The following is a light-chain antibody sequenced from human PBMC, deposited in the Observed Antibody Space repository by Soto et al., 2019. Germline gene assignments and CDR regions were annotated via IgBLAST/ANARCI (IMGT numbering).Light chain of an antibody. CDR3: GSYTNSGTFV. CDR2: DVR. V-gene: IGLV2-14*01. CDR1: NSDVGAYIY. Sequence: QPVLTQPASVSGSPGQSITISCTGTNSDVGAYIYVSWYQQHPGNAPKLIIFDVRHRPSGVSSRFSGSKSGNTASLTISGLQAEDEADYYCGSYTNSGTFVFGTATKLTVL. J-gene: IGLJ1*01.